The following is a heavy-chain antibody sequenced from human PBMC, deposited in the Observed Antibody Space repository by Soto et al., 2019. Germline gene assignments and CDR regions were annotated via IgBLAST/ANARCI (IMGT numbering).Heavy chain of an antibody. CDR1: GFTFSSYG. Sequence: QVQLVESGGGVVQPGRSLRLSCAASGFTFSSYGMHWVRQAPGKGLEWVAVISYDGSNKYYVDSVKGRFTISRDNSKNTLYLQMNSLRAEDTAVYYCAKDDLNSYGYPDNWGQGTLVTVSS. CDR3: AKDDLNSYGYPDN. V-gene: IGHV3-30*18. J-gene: IGHJ4*02. D-gene: IGHD5-18*01. CDR2: ISYDGSNK.